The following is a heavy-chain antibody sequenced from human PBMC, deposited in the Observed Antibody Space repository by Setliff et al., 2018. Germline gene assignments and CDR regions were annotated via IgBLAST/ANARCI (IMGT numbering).Heavy chain of an antibody. V-gene: IGHV4-59*08. D-gene: IGHD3-22*01. Sequence: SETLSLTCTVSGVSIRGFYWTWIRQSPKRGLEWLGYAFHTGKTDYNPSLMSRVIISIDMSRKQFSLKLSSVTAADTAVYYCARGPRFDYESPTYRRRFDPWGQGTAVTVSS. J-gene: IGHJ5*02. CDR3: ARGPRFDYESPTYRRRFDP. CDR1: GVSIRGFY. CDR2: AFHTGKT.